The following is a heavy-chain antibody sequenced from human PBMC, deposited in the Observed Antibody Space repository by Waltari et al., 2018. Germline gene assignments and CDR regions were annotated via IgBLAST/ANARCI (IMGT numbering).Heavy chain of an antibody. CDR2: IYHSGST. V-gene: IGHV4-38-2*01. J-gene: IGHJ5*02. CDR3: ARQGSYDSSPEGFRWFDP. Sequence: QVQLQESGPGLVKPSETLSLTCAVSGYSISSGYYWGWIRQPPGKGLEWIGSIYHSGSTYYNPALKSRVTISVDTSKNQFSLKLSSVTAADTAVYYGARQGSYDSSPEGFRWFDPWGQGTLVTVSS. CDR1: GYSISSGYY. D-gene: IGHD6-6*01.